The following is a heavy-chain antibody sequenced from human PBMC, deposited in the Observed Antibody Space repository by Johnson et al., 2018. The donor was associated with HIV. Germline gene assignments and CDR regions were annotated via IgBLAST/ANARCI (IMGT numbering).Heavy chain of an antibody. D-gene: IGHD6-13*01. CDR1: GFNVSDNY. CDR2: IYSGGST. J-gene: IGHJ3*02. Sequence: VLLVESGGALVQPGGSLRLSCAGSGFNVSDNYMSWVRQAPGKGLEWVSVIYSGGSTYYADSVKGRFTISRDNSKNTLYLQMNSLRAEDTAVYFCARGVKQQLSVVDAFDIWGQGTMVTVSS. CDR3: ARGVKQQLSVVDAFDI. V-gene: IGHV3-66*02.